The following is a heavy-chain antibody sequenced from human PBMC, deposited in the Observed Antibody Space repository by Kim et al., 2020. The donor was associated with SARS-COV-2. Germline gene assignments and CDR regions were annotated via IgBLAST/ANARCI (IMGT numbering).Heavy chain of an antibody. CDR2: VYYSGTI. CDR1: GDSVRSSYYF. CDR3: ASGPEQVVPRYVS. J-gene: IGHJ5*02. D-gene: IGHD2-21*01. Sequence: SETLSLTCSVSGDSVRSSYYFWGWIRQPPGKGLEYIGNVYYSGTISYNSSLKSRATILVDASENKLSLKLTSVTAADTALYFCASGPEQVVPRYVSCGQG. V-gene: IGHV4-39*01.